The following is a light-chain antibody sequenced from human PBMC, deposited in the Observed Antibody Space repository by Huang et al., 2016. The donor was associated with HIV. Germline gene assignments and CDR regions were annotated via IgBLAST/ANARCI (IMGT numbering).Light chain of an antibody. Sequence: IQLTQSPSSLSASVGDRVTITCRASPGISNYLSWYQQKPGKAPKLLIFAASTLQSVVPSRFSGSGSGTDFTLTISSLQPEDFATYYCQQLNSFPREYTFGQGTKLEIK. J-gene: IGKJ2*01. V-gene: IGKV1-9*01. CDR3: QQLNSFPREYT. CDR1: PGISNY. CDR2: AAS.